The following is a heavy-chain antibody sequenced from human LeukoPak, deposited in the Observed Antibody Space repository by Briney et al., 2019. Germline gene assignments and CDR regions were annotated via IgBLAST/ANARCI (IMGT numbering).Heavy chain of an antibody. V-gene: IGHV4-34*01. CDR1: DGSFSGYS. J-gene: IGHJ6*03. D-gene: IGHD3-10*01. CDR2: INQSGST. Sequence: SETLSLTCAVYDGSFSGYSWGWIRQPPGKGLEWIGEINQSGSTNYNPSLKSRVSISLDTSKNQFSLKLSSVTAADTAVYYCARRLKRMLRGLIRGNSDYYDHFYMDVWGKGTTVTISS. CDR3: ARRLKRMLRGLIRGNSDYYDHFYMDV.